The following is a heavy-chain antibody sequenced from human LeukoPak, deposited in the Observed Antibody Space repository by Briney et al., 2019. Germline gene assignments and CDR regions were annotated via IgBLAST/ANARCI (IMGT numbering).Heavy chain of an antibody. Sequence: SETLSLICAVYGGSFSGYYWSWIRQPPGKGLEWIGEINHSGSTNYNPSLKSRVTISVDTSKNQFSLKLSSVTAADTAVYYCAQLRGYFDLWGRGTLVTVSS. J-gene: IGHJ2*01. CDR1: GGSFSGYY. CDR2: INHSGST. V-gene: IGHV4-34*01. CDR3: AQLRGYFDL. D-gene: IGHD5-24*01.